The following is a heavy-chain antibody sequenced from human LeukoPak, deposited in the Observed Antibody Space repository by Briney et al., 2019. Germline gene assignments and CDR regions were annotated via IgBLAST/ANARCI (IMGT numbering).Heavy chain of an antibody. Sequence: GGSLRLSCAASGFPFSGSAMHWVRQASGKGLEWVGRIRSKANSYATAYAASVKGRFTISRDDSKNTAYLQMNSLKTEDTAVYYCTRHNYYYDSSGLNYAFDIWGQGTMVTVSS. CDR1: GFPFSGSA. D-gene: IGHD3-22*01. CDR2: IRSKANSYAT. J-gene: IGHJ3*02. CDR3: TRHNYYYDSSGLNYAFDI. V-gene: IGHV3-73*01.